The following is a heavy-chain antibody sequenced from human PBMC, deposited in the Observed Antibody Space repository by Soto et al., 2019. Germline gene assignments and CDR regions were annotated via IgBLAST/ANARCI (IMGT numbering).Heavy chain of an antibody. CDR3: ARGVTMRDAPDKDYFDS. D-gene: IGHD3-22*01. V-gene: IGHV4-34*01. Sequence: PSETLSLTCAVYGGSFSGYYWSWIRQSPGKGLEWIGEINHSGGTNQDPSLKSRVTISVDTSKNQFSLKVRSVTAADTAVYYCARGVTMRDAPDKDYFDSWGHGTLVTVSS. J-gene: IGHJ4*01. CDR2: INHSGGT. CDR1: GGSFSGYY.